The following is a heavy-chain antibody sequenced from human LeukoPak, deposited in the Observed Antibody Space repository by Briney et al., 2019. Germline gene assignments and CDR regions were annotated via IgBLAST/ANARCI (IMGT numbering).Heavy chain of an antibody. D-gene: IGHD3-22*01. CDR3: ARDVYDSSGYDYYRPAFDI. CDR2: ISPSGSTI. CDR1: GFTFSTYE. J-gene: IGHJ3*02. Sequence: GGSLRLSCAASGFTFSTYEMSWVRQAPGKGVEWVSYISPSGSTIHYADSVKGRFSISRDNAKNSLYLQMNSLRAEDTAVYYCARDVYDSSGYDYYRPAFDIWGQGTMVTVSS. V-gene: IGHV3-48*03.